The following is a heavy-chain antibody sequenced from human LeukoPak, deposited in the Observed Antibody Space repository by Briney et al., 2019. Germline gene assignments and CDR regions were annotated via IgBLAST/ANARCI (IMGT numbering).Heavy chain of an antibody. Sequence: ASVKVSCKASGYTFTSYGISWVRQAPGQGLEWMGRISAYNGNTNYAQKLQGRVTMTTDTSTSTAYMELRSLRSDDTAVYYCARPFSVLGYYYDSSGYYFYDYWGQGTLVTVSS. J-gene: IGHJ4*02. CDR2: ISAYNGNT. V-gene: IGHV1-18*01. CDR1: GYTFTSYG. D-gene: IGHD3-22*01. CDR3: ARPFSVLGYYYDSSGYYFYDY.